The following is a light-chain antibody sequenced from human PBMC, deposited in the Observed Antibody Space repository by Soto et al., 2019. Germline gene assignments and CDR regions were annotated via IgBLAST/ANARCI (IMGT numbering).Light chain of an antibody. J-gene: IGKJ1*01. V-gene: IGKV1-12*01. CDR2: DAS. CDR1: RGVGTW. Sequence: DIQLTQSPSSVSAFAGDRVPITCRASRGVGTWLGWYQQIPGKAPNLLIYDASTLQSGVPSRFSGSGSGTDFTLTINSLQPEDFATYYCQQAFSFPRTFGQGTQVEIK. CDR3: QQAFSFPRT.